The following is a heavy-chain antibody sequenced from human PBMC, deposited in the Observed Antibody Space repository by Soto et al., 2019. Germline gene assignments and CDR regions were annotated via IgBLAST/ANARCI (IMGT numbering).Heavy chain of an antibody. CDR1: GGSISSSNW. Sequence: QVQLQESGPGLVKPSGTLSLTCAVSGGSISSSNWWSWVRQPPGKGLEWIGEIYHSGSTNYNPSLKSRVTTSVDKSKNQFSLKLSSVTAADTAVYYCARADYGGNSVIDYWGQGTLVTVSS. J-gene: IGHJ4*02. CDR2: IYHSGST. V-gene: IGHV4-4*02. CDR3: ARADYGGNSVIDY. D-gene: IGHD4-17*01.